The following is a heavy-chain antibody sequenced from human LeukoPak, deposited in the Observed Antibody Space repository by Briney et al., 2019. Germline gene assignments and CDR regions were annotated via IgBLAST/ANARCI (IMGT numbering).Heavy chain of an antibody. CDR1: GFTFSSYG. D-gene: IGHD6-19*01. CDR3: AKARLAVAGTLILDY. J-gene: IGHJ4*02. CDR2: ISYDGSNK. V-gene: IGHV3-30*18. Sequence: GGSLRLSCAASGFTFSSYGMHWVRQAPGKGLEWVAVISYDGSNKYYADFVKGRFTISRDNSKNTLYLQMNSLRAEDTAVYYCAKARLAVAGTLILDYWGQGTLVTVSS.